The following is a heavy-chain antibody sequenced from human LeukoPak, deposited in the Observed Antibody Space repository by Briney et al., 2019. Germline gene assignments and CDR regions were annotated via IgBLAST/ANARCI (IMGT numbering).Heavy chain of an antibody. J-gene: IGHJ4*02. Sequence: SGRSLRLSCAASGFTFSSYGMHWVRQAPGKGLEWVAVISYDGSNKYYADSVKGRFTISRDNSKNTLYLQMNSLRAEDTAVYHCAKERASRDDYWGQGTLVTVSS. CDR1: GFTFSSYG. V-gene: IGHV3-30*18. CDR2: ISYDGSNK. CDR3: AKERASRDDY.